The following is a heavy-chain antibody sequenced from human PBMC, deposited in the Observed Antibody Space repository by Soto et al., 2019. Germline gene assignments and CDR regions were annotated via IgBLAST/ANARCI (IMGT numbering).Heavy chain of an antibody. D-gene: IGHD2-15*01. CDR3: ATHIVVVVAASTNWFDP. Sequence: SETLSLTCTVSGGSISSSSYYWGWIRQPPGKGLEWIGSIYYSGSTYYNPSLKSRVTISVDTSKNQFSLKLSSVTAADTAVYYCATHIVVVVAASTNWFDPWGQGTLVTVSS. V-gene: IGHV4-39*01. CDR1: GGSISSSSYY. J-gene: IGHJ5*02. CDR2: IYYSGST.